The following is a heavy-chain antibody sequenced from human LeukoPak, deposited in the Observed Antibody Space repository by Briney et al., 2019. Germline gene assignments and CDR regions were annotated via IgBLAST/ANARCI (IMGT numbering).Heavy chain of an antibody. D-gene: IGHD3-22*01. CDR3: ARNYYDSSGYWKLFDY. CDR1: GGTFSSYA. J-gene: IGHJ4*02. V-gene: IGHV1-69*01. Sequence: SVKVSCKASGGTFSSYAISWVRQAPGQGPEWMGGIIPIFGTANYAQKFQGRVTITADESTSTAYMELSSLRSEDTAVYYCARNYYDSSGYWKLFDYWGQGTLVTVSS. CDR2: IIPIFGTA.